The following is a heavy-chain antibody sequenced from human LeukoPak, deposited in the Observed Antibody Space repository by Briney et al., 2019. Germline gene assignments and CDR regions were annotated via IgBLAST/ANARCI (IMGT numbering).Heavy chain of an antibody. CDR2: IYHSGST. D-gene: IGHD1-26*01. CDR3: ARIPIVGAESFDY. V-gene: IGHV4-39*07. Sequence: SETLSLTCTVSGGSISSYYWGWIRQPPGKGLEWIGSIYHSGSTYYNPSLKSRVTISVDTSKNQFSLKLSSVTAADTAVYYCARIPIVGAESFDYWGQGTLVTVSS. J-gene: IGHJ4*02. CDR1: GGSISSYY.